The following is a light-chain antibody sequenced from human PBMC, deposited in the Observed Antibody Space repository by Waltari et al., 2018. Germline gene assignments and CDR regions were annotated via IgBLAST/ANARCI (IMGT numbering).Light chain of an antibody. J-gene: IGLJ3*02. CDR3: VLYMGGGIL. CDR1: SGSVSTSYY. Sequence: QTVVTQEPSFPVPPGGTVTLTCALRSGSVSTSYYPSWYQHTPGPAPRPVIYSTNTRSSGVPERFSGSILGNNAALTITGAQADDESDYYCVLYMGGGILFGGGTKLTVL. CDR2: STN. V-gene: IGLV8-61*01.